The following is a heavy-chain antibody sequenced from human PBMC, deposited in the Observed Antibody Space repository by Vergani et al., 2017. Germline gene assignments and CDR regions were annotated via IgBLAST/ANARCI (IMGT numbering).Heavy chain of an antibody. CDR2: INPSGGST. Sequence: QVQLVQSGAEVKKPGASVKVSCKASGYTFTSYYMHWVRQAPGQGLEWMGIINPSGGSTSYAQKFQGRVTMTRDTSTGTVYMELSSLGSEDTAGYYCARGPPRIAARPGNAFDIWGQGTMVTVSS. J-gene: IGHJ3*02. CDR3: ARGPPRIAARPGNAFDI. CDR1: GYTFTSYY. V-gene: IGHV1-46*01. D-gene: IGHD6-6*01.